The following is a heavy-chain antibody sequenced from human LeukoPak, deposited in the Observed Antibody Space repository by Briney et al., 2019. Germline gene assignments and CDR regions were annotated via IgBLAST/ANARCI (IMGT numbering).Heavy chain of an antibody. CDR2: IIPIFGTA. CDR1: GGTFSSYA. V-gene: IGHV1-69*13. CDR3: ARGPAVAGTTEYFQH. D-gene: IGHD6-19*01. Sequence: SVKVSCKASGGTFSSYAISWVRQAPGQGLEWMGGIIPIFGTANYAQKFQGRVTITADESTSIAYMELSSLRSEDTAVYYCARGPAVAGTTEYFQHWGQGTLVTVSS. J-gene: IGHJ1*01.